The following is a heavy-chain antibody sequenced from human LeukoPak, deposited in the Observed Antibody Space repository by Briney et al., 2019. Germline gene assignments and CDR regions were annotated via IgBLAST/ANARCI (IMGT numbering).Heavy chain of an antibody. J-gene: IGHJ4*02. CDR2: INPDGSSS. V-gene: IGHV3-74*01. CDR3: VRQAVSGDSGIAY. D-gene: IGHD4-17*01. Sequence: GGSLRLSCAASGFTFSYFGMNWVRQAPGRGREWVSRINPDGSSSNYADSVKGRFTMSRDNAKSMVYLQMDGLRAEDTAVFSCVRQAVSGDSGIAYWGRGVLVTVSS. CDR1: GFTFSYFG.